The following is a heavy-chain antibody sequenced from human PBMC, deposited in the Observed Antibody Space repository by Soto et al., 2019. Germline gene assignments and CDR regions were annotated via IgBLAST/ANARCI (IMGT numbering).Heavy chain of an antibody. D-gene: IGHD3-9*01. CDR3: ARVFVLRYFDWLLPLNGMDV. CDR2: ISSSSSYT. V-gene: IGHV3-11*05. CDR1: GFTFSSYA. J-gene: IGHJ6*02. Sequence: GGSLRLSCAASGFTFSSYAMSWVRQAPGKELEKVSYISSSSSYTNYADSVKGRFTISRDNAKNSLYLQMNSLRAEDTAVYYCARVFVLRYFDWLLPLNGMDVWGQGTTVTVSS.